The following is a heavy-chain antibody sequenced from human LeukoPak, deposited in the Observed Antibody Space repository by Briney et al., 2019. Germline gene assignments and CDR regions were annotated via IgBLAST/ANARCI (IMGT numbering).Heavy chain of an antibody. Sequence: GRSLRLSCAASGFTFSNYGMHWVRQAPGKGLEWVAVIWYDGNNKYYGDSVKGRFTISRDNAKNSLYLQMNSLRAEDSAVYYCAGELHSITNSGDGYWGQGTLVTVSS. CDR3: AGELHSITNSGDGY. CDR1: GFTFSNYG. D-gene: IGHD3-3*01. J-gene: IGHJ4*02. V-gene: IGHV3-33*01. CDR2: IWYDGNNK.